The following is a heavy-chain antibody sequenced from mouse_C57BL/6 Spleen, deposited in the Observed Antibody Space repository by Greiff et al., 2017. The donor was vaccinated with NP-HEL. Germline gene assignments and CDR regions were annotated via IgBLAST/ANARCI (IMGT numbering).Heavy chain of an antibody. CDR2: IYPGDGDT. CDR1: GYAFSSYW. Sequence: QVQLKESGAELVKPGASVKISCKASGYAFSSYWMNWVKQRPGKGLEWIGQIYPGDGDTNYNGKFKGKATLTADKSSSTAYMQLSSLTSEDSAVYFCASGDYAAWFADWGQGTLVTVSS. D-gene: IGHD2-4*01. V-gene: IGHV1-80*01. J-gene: IGHJ3*01. CDR3: ASGDYAAWFAD.